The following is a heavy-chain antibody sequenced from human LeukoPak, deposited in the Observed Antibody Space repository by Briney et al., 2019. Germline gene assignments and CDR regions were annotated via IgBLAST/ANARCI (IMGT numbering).Heavy chain of an antibody. CDR3: ARSAGSSSSYYYYYMDV. CDR1: GGTFSSYA. J-gene: IGHJ6*03. D-gene: IGHD6-6*01. Sequence: SVKVSCKASGGTFSSYAISWVRQAPGQGLEWMGGIIPIFGTANYAQKFQGRVTITADESTSTAYMELSSLRSEDTAVYYCARSAGSSSSYYYYYMDVWGKGTTVTVSS. V-gene: IGHV1-69*13. CDR2: IIPIFGTA.